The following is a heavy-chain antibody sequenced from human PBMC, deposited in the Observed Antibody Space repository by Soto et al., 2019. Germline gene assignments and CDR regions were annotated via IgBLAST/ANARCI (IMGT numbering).Heavy chain of an antibody. J-gene: IGHJ5*02. CDR3: ARDQVTTFFWFDP. D-gene: IGHD4-4*01. CDR2: INAGNGNT. Sequence: ASVKVSCKASGYTFTSYAMHWVRQAPGQRLEWMGWINAGNGNTKYSQKFQGRVTITRDTSASTAYMELSSLRSEDTTVYYCARDQVTTFFWFDPWGQGTLVTVSS. V-gene: IGHV1-3*01. CDR1: GYTFTSYA.